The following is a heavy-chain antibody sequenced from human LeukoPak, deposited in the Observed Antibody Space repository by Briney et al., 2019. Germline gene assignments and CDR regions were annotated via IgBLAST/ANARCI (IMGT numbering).Heavy chain of an antibody. Sequence: ASVKVSCKASSYTFTRYGISWVRQAPGQGLEWMGWISAYNGNTNYAQKLQGRVTMTTDTSTSTAYMELRSLRSDDTAVYYCARDTEYSSSWSFDYWGQGTLVTVSS. D-gene: IGHD6-13*01. J-gene: IGHJ4*02. V-gene: IGHV1-18*01. CDR2: ISAYNGNT. CDR1: SYTFTRYG. CDR3: ARDTEYSSSWSFDY.